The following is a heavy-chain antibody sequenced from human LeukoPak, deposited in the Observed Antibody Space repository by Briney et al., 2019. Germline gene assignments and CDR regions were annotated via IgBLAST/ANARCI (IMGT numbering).Heavy chain of an antibody. CDR2: IYYSGST. V-gene: IGHV4-59*08. D-gene: IGHD2-2*01. CDR3: ARNTPGYCSSTSCYGTIDY. Sequence: SETLSLTCAVYGGSFSGYYWSWIRQPPGKGLEWIGYIYYSGSTNYNPSLKSRVTISVDTSKNQFSLKLSSVTAVDTAVYYCARNTPGYCSSTSCYGTIDYWGQGTLVTVSS. J-gene: IGHJ4*02. CDR1: GGSFSGYY.